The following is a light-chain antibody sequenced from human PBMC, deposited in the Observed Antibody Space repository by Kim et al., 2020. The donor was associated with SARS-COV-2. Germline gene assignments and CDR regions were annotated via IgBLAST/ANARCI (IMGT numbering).Light chain of an antibody. J-gene: IGLJ3*02. CDR3: VLYMGNGTLV. V-gene: IGLV8-61*01. Sequence: GGTGTRTCGLSTGSVSSSYFPSWYQQTPGQAPRTLIYNTNTRSSGVPDRFSGSILGNKAALTITGAQADDESDYYCVLYMGNGTLVFGGGTQLTVL. CDR1: TGSVSSSYF. CDR2: NTN.